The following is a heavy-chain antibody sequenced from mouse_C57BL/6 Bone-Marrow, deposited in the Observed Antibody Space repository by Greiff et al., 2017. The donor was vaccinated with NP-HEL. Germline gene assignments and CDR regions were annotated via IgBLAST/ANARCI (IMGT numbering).Heavy chain of an antibody. D-gene: IGHD2-5*01. V-gene: IGHV5-9-1*02. CDR3: TRVKYSNPYYYAMDY. CDR2: ISSGGDYI. Sequence: EVQRVESGEGLVKPGGSLKLSCAASGFTFSSYAMSWVRQTPEKRLEWVAYISSGGDYIYYADTVKGRFTISRDNARNTLYLQMSSLKSEDTAMYYCTRVKYSNPYYYAMDYWGQGTSVTVSS. J-gene: IGHJ4*01. CDR1: GFTFSSYA.